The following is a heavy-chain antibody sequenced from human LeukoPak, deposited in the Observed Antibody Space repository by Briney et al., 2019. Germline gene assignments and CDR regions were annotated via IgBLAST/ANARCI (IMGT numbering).Heavy chain of an antibody. Sequence: SVTVSCKASGDAFNSHTINWVRQAPGQGLEWVGSIIPSFGIPSYAQKFKGRVTISADTSTTTAFMDLTSLRSEDPAVYYCARDFWGTMVRAASMDVWGEGTTVSVSS. J-gene: IGHJ6*01. D-gene: IGHD3-10*01. CDR3: ARDFWGTMVRAASMDV. V-gene: IGHV1-69*10. CDR1: GDAFNSHT. CDR2: IIPSFGIP.